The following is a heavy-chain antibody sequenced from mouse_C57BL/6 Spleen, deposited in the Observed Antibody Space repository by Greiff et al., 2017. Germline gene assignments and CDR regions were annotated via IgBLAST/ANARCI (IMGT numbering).Heavy chain of an antibody. CDR3: ARGGFMITTGVYFDY. CDR2: IDPSDSYT. CDR1: GYTFTSYW. D-gene: IGHD2-4*01. Sequence: QVQLKESGAELVMPGASVKLSCKASGYTFTSYWMHWVKQRPGQGLEWIGEIDPSDSYTNYNQKFKGKSTLTVDKSSSTAYMQLSSLTSEDSAVYYCARGGFMITTGVYFDYWGQGTTLTVSS. V-gene: IGHV1-69*01. J-gene: IGHJ2*01.